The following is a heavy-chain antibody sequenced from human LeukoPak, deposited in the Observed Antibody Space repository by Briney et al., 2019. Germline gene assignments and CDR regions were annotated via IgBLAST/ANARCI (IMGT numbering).Heavy chain of an antibody. CDR3: AKEPTYYYDSSSYQPYYFDY. J-gene: IGHJ4*02. D-gene: IGHD3-22*01. CDR2: INPNSGGT. V-gene: IGHV1-2*02. Sequence: GASVKVSCKASGYTFTGYYMHWERQAPGQGLEWMGWINPNSGGTNYAQKFQGRVTMTRDTSISTAYMELSRLRSDDTAVYYCAKEPTYYYDSSSYQPYYFDYWGQGTLVTVSS. CDR1: GYTFTGYY.